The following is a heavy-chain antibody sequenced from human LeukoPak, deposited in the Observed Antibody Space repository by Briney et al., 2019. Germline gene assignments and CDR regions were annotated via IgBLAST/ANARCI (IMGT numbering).Heavy chain of an antibody. D-gene: IGHD2-2*01. J-gene: IGHJ3*02. V-gene: IGHV3-48*01. CDR3: ASPVVPAAPAHAFDI. CDR1: GFTFSSYA. Sequence: PGGSLRLSCAASGFTFSSYAMHWVRQAPGKGLEWVSYISSSSSTIYYADSVKGRFTISRDNAKNSLYLQMNSLRAEDTAVYYCASPVVPAAPAHAFDIWGQGTMVTVSS. CDR2: ISSSSSTI.